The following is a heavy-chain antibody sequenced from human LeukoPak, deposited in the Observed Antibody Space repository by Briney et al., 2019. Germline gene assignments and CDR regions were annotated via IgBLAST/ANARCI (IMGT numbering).Heavy chain of an antibody. Sequence: GASVKVSCKASGNSLNNYHMHWVRQAPGQGLEWLGINRPGGDGPSYAQKFQGRVTMTRDMSTSTVYMELSSLTSDDTAVYYCGRDPTYRNYFDSWGQGTLVTVSS. J-gene: IGHJ4*02. CDR2: NRPGGDGP. V-gene: IGHV1-46*02. CDR1: GNSLNNYH. D-gene: IGHD1-1*01. CDR3: GRDPTYRNYFDS.